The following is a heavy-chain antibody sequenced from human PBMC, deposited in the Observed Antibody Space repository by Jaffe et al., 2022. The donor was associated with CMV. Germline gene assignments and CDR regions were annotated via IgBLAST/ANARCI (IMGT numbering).Heavy chain of an antibody. CDR1: GGSISSYY. Sequence: QVQLQESGPGLVKPSETLSLTCTVSGGSISSYYWSWIRQPPGKGLEWIGYIYYSGSTNYNPSLKSRVTISVDTSKNQFSLKLSSVTAADTAVYYCASTYCGGDCYYNYYYYYGMDVWGQGTTVTVSS. V-gene: IGHV4-59*01. CDR3: ASTYCGGDCYYNYYYYYGMDV. CDR2: IYYSGST. D-gene: IGHD2-21*02. J-gene: IGHJ6*02.